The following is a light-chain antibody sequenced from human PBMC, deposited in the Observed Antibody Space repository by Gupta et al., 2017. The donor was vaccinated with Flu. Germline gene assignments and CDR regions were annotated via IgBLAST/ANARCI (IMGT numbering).Light chain of an antibody. Sequence: QSALTPPASVSGSPGQSITISCTGTSSDVGSYNLVSWYQQHPGKAPKLMIYEGSKRPSGVSNRFSGSKSGNTASLTISGLQAEDEADYYCCSYAGSSTFFFGTGTKVTVL. J-gene: IGLJ1*01. CDR1: SSDVGSYNL. CDR3: CSYAGSSTFF. CDR2: EGS. V-gene: IGLV2-23*03.